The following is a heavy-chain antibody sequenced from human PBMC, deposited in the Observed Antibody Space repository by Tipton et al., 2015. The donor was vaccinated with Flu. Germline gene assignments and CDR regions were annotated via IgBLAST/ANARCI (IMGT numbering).Heavy chain of an antibody. J-gene: IGHJ4*02. V-gene: IGHV3-7*01. Sequence: SLRLSCAASGFTFSNYWMTWVRQAPGKGLEWVANMKQDGSEKYYVDSVKGRFTISRDNAKNSLYLQMNSLRAEDTAVYYCVRAVGSSSSYWGQGTLVTVSS. CDR1: GFTFSNYW. CDR3: VRAVGSSSSY. D-gene: IGHD6-6*01. CDR2: MKQDGSEK.